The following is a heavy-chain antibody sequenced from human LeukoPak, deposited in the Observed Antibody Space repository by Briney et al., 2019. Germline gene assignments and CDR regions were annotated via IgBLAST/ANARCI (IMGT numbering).Heavy chain of an antibody. CDR2: ISYDGSNK. V-gene: IGHV3-30-3*01. Sequence: GGSLRLSCAASGFTFSSYAMHWVRQAPGKGLEWVAVISYDGSNKYYADSVKGRFTISRDNSKNTLYLQMNSLRAEDTAVYYCARDFQWLYYFDYWGQGTLVAVSS. CDR1: GFTFSSYA. CDR3: ARDFQWLYYFDY. D-gene: IGHD6-19*01. J-gene: IGHJ4*02.